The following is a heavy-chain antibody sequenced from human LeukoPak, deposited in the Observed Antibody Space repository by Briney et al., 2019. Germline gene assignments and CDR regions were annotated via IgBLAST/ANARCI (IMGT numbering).Heavy chain of an antibody. CDR1: GFTYSHYG. V-gene: IGHV3-30*02. CDR2: IRYDGSNE. D-gene: IGHD3-16*01. J-gene: IGHJ5*02. Sequence: GGSLRLSCAASGFTYSHYGMHWVRQAPGKGLEWVAFIRYDGSNEYYGDSAKGRFTISRDNAKNSLYLQMNGLRPEDTAVYYCARDREYTDYLHNWFDPWGQGTLVTVSS. CDR3: ARDREYTDYLHNWFDP.